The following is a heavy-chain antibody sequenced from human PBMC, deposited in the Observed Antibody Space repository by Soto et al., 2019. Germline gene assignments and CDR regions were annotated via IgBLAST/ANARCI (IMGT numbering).Heavy chain of an antibody. CDR2: IYHSGST. J-gene: IGHJ5*02. V-gene: IGHV4-30-2*01. Sequence: PSETLSLTCAVSGGSISSGGYSWSWIRQPPGKGLEWIGYIYHSGSTYYNPSLKSRVTISVDRSKNQFSLELNSVTAADTAIYYCARLSYCSSSSCYMDPWGQGTLVTVSS. CDR1: GGSISSGGYS. CDR3: ARLSYCSSSSCYMDP. D-gene: IGHD2-2*02.